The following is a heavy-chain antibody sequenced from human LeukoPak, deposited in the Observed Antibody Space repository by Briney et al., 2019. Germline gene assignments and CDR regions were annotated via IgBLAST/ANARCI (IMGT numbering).Heavy chain of an antibody. CDR2: IYTSGST. J-gene: IGHJ2*01. CDR1: GGSISSGSYY. Sequence: SETLSLTCTVSGGSISSGSYYWSWIRQPAGKGLEWIGRIYTSGSTNYNPSLKSRVTISVDTSKNQFSLKLSSVTAADTAVYYCARDCVGYWYFDLWGRGTLVTVSS. V-gene: IGHV4-61*02. D-gene: IGHD1-26*01. CDR3: ARDCVGYWYFDL.